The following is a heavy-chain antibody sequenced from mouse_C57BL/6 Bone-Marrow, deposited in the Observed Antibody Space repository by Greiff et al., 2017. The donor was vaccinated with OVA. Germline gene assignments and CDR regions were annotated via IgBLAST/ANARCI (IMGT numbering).Heavy chain of an antibody. D-gene: IGHD1-2*01. V-gene: IGHV1-19*01. CDR1: GYTFTDYY. Sequence: EVQLQQSGPVLVKPGASVKMSCKASGYTFTDYYMNWVKQSHGKSLEWIGVINPYNGGTSYNQKFKGKATLTVDKSSSTAYMELNSLTSEDSAVYYCAARPPYYGGFAYWGQGTLVTVSA. CDR3: AARPPYYGGFAY. J-gene: IGHJ3*01. CDR2: INPYNGGT.